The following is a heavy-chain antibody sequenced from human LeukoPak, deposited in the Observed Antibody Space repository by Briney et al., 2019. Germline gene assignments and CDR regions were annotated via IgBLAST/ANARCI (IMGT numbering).Heavy chain of an antibody. V-gene: IGHV1-18*01. CDR1: GYTFTIYG. D-gene: IGHD3-3*01. CDR2: ISAFNGNT. Sequence: ASVTVSFTASGYTFTIYGISWVRQAPGQGLEWMGWISAFNGNTNYAQKLQGRVTMTTDISTSTAYMELRSLSSDDTAVYYCARGYTHYDFWSGYYMSDWFDPWGQGTLVTVSS. CDR3: ARGYTHYDFWSGYYMSDWFDP. J-gene: IGHJ5*02.